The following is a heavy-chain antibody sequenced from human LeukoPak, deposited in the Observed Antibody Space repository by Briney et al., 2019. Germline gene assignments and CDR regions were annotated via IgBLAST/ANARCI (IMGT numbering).Heavy chain of an antibody. CDR3: ARALESSGYSY. J-gene: IGHJ4*02. CDR2: ISSSSSYI. V-gene: IGHV3-21*01. CDR1: GFTFSSYS. D-gene: IGHD3-22*01. Sequence: GGSLTLSCAASGFTFSSYSMNWVRQAPGKGLEWVSSISSSSSYIYYADSVKGRFTVSRDNAKNSLYLQMNSLRAEDTAVYYCARALESSGYSYWGQGTLVTVSS.